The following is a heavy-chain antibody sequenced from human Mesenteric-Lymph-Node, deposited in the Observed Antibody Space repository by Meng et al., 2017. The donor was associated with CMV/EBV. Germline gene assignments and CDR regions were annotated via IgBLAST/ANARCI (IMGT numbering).Heavy chain of an antibody. CDR1: GFTFSSYA. J-gene: IGHJ4*02. CDR2: ISYDGSNK. D-gene: IGHD1-7*01. Sequence: GGSLRLSCAASGFTFSSYAMHWVRQAPGKGLEWVAVISYDGSNKYYADSVKGRFTISRDNSKNTLYLQMNSLRAEDTALYYCVRIREAGTTNQVFAAWGQGTLVTVSS. V-gene: IGHV3-30*04. CDR3: VRIREAGTTNQVFAA.